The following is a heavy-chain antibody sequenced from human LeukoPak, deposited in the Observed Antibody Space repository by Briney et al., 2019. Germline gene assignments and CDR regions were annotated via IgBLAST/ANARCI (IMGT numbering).Heavy chain of an antibody. V-gene: IGHV1-18*01. CDR1: GYTFTSYG. J-gene: IGHJ4*02. CDR2: ISAYNGNT. CDR3: AKIAAMAGIGWGDFDY. Sequence: GASVKVSCKASGYTFTSYGISWVRQAPGQGLEWMGWISAYNGNTNYAQKFQGRVTMTRDTSINTAYMELSRLRSDDTAVYYCAKIAAMAGIGWGDFDYWGQGALVTVSS. D-gene: IGHD6-19*01.